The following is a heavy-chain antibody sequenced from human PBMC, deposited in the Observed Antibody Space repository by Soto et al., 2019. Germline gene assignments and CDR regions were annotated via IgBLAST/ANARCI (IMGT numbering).Heavy chain of an antibody. D-gene: IGHD6-13*01. CDR3: ARDSIAAAGETWFDP. Sequence: ASVKVSCKASGYTFTGYYMHWVRQAPGQGLEWMGWINPNSGGTNYAQKFQGWVTMTRDTSISTAYMELSRLRSDDTAVYYCARDSIAAAGETWFDPWGQGTLVTVSS. CDR2: INPNSGGT. V-gene: IGHV1-2*04. CDR1: GYTFTGYY. J-gene: IGHJ5*02.